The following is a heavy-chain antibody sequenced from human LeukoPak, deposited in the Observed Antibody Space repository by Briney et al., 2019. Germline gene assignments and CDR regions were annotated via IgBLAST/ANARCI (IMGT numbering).Heavy chain of an antibody. Sequence: GGSLRLSCAASGITFSNYAVSWVRQAPGKGLEWVSFISSSSITIYYADSVKGRFTISRDNAKNSLYLQMNSLRDEDTAVYYCARSPVDNGETWRNWFDPWGQGTLVTVSS. D-gene: IGHD4-17*01. V-gene: IGHV3-48*02. CDR1: GITFSNYA. J-gene: IGHJ5*02. CDR3: ARSPVDNGETWRNWFDP. CDR2: ISSSSITI.